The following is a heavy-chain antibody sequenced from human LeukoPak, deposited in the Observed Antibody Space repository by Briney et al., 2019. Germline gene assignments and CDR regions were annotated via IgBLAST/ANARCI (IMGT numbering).Heavy chain of an antibody. CDR1: GYTFTSYY. D-gene: IGHD3-22*01. CDR2: INPSGGST. CDR3: AIGSPPYYYDTSGYYY. V-gene: IGHV1-46*01. Sequence: GASVKVSCKASGYTFTSYYMHWVRQAPGQGLEWMGIINPSGGSTSYAQKFQGRVTMTRDMSTSTVYMELSSLKSEDTAVYYCAIGSPPYYYDTSGYYYWGQGTLVTVSS. J-gene: IGHJ4*02.